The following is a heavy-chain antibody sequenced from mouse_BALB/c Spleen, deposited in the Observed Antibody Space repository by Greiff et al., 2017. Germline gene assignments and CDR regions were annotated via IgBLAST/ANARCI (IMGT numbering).Heavy chain of an antibody. CDR2: ISYSGST. CDR3: ARSIYDGSLAWFAY. CDR1: GDSITSGY. D-gene: IGHD2-3*01. V-gene: IGHV3-8*02. J-gene: IGHJ3*01. Sequence: VQLKESGPSLVKPSQTLSLTCSVTGDSITSGYWNWIRKFPGNKLEYMGYISYSGSTYYNPSLKSRISITRDTSKNQYYLQLNSVTTEDTATYYCARSIYDGSLAWFAYWGQGTLVTVSA.